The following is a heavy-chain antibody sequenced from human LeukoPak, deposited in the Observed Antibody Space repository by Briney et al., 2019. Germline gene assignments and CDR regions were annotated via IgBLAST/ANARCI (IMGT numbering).Heavy chain of an antibody. J-gene: IGHJ4*02. Sequence: RASVKVSCKASGYTFTSYAMHWVRQAPGQRLEWMGWINAGNGNTKYSQKFQGRVTITRDTSASTAYMELRSLRSDDTAVYYCARVVRDIVVVPAAHFDYWGQGTLVTVSS. D-gene: IGHD2-2*01. CDR2: INAGNGNT. V-gene: IGHV1-3*01. CDR3: ARVVRDIVVVPAAHFDY. CDR1: GYTFTSYA.